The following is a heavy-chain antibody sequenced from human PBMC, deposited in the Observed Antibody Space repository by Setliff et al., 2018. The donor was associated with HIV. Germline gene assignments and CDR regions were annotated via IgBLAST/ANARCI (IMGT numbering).Heavy chain of an antibody. Sequence: GGSLRLSCAASGFTFSSYAMSWVRQAPGKGLEWVSAISGSGGSTYYADSVKGRFTISRDNSKNTLYLQMDSLRVEDTTVYYCTRKLAPGHGMDVWGQGTTVTVSS. D-gene: IGHD3-3*02. CDR2: ISGSGGST. CDR1: GFTFSSYA. V-gene: IGHV3-23*01. CDR3: TRKLAPGHGMDV. J-gene: IGHJ6*02.